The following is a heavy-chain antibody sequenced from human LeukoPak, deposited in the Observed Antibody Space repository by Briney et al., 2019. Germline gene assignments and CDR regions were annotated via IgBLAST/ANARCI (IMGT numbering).Heavy chain of an antibody. Sequence: GSSVKVSCKASGGTFSSYAISWVRQAPGQGLEWMGRIIPILGIANYAQKFQGRVTITTDKSTSTAYMELSRLRSEDTAVYYCARAEGYYDILTGYYEGYYFDYWGQGTLVTVSS. D-gene: IGHD3-9*01. J-gene: IGHJ4*02. CDR3: ARAEGYYDILTGYYEGYYFDY. V-gene: IGHV1-69*04. CDR2: IIPILGIA. CDR1: GGTFSSYA.